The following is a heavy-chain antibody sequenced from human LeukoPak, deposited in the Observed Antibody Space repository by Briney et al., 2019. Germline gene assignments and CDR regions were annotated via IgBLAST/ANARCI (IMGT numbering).Heavy chain of an antibody. CDR1: GGTFSSYA. CDR3: ARDRNPTMVTLSYYYYGMDV. V-gene: IGHV1-69*04. D-gene: IGHD3-10*01. Sequence: GASVTVSCKASGGTFSSYAISRVRQAPGQGREWMGRIIPILGIANYAQKFQGRVTITADKSTSTAYMELSSLRSEDTAVYYCARDRNPTMVTLSYYYYGMDVWGQGTTVTVSS. J-gene: IGHJ6*02. CDR2: IIPILGIA.